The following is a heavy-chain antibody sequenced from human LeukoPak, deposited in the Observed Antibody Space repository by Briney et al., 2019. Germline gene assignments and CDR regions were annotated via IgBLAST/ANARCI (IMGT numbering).Heavy chain of an antibody. J-gene: IGHJ4*02. Sequence: GGSLRLSCAASGLTFSDYYMGWIRQAPGKGLEWVSYISGSGRTIYYADFVRGRFTISRDNAKNSLFLQMNSLRDEDTAVYYCATYGTPTTGYYFDYWGQGNLVTVSS. CDR3: ATYGTPTTGYYFDY. V-gene: IGHV3-11*01. D-gene: IGHD4-11*01. CDR1: GLTFSDYY. CDR2: ISGSGRTI.